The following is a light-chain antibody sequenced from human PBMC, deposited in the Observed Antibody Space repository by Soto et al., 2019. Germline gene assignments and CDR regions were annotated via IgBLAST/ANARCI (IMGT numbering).Light chain of an antibody. CDR1: SSDVGGSNY. CDR3: SSYTSSRTHRGV. Sequence: QSVLTQPASVSGSPGQSITISCTGTSSDVGGSNYVSWYQQHPGKAPKLMIYDVSNRPSGVSNRFSGSKSGNTAYLTISGLQAEDEADYYCSSYTSSRTHRGVFGTGTKLTVL. V-gene: IGLV2-14*01. CDR2: DVS. J-gene: IGLJ1*01.